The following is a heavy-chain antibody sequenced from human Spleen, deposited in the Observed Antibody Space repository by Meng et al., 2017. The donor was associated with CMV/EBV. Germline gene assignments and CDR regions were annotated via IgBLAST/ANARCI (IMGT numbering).Heavy chain of an antibody. J-gene: IGHJ3*02. Sequence: ASVKVSCKASGYTFTSYYLHWVRQAPGQGLEWMGIINPSGGTTTYAQKFQGRVTMTRDTSTSTVYMELSSLRSEDTAVYYCARKTYEEAFDIWGQGTMVTVSS. D-gene: IGHD3-3*01. CDR1: GYTFTSYY. CDR3: ARKTYEEAFDI. V-gene: IGHV1-46*01. CDR2: INPSGGTT.